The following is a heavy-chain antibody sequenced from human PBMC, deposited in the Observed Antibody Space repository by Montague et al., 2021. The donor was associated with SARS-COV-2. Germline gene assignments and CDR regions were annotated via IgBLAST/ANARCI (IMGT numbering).Heavy chain of an antibody. D-gene: IGHD3-22*01. CDR1: GGSISSSNYY. CDR3: AREGFSSGYYET. J-gene: IGHJ5*02. CDR2: LYYSGST. V-gene: IGHV4-39*02. Sequence: SETLSLTCSVSGGSISSSNYYWGWIRQPPGKGLEWIGSLYYSGSTYYNPSLKSRVAISVDTSKNQFSLILRSMTAADTAVFYCAREGFSSGYYETWGQGTLVTVSS.